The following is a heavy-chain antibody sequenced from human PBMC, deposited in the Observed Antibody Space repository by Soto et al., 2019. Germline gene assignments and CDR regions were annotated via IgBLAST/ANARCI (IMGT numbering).Heavy chain of an antibody. Sequence: QVQLVESGGGVVQPGRSLRLSCAASGFTFSSYAMHWVRQAPGKGLEWVAVISYDGSNKYYADSVKGRFTISRDNSKNTLYLQMNSLRAEDTAVYYCARSGGYSPGDAFDNWGQGTMVTVSS. D-gene: IGHD5-18*01. CDR2: ISYDGSNK. V-gene: IGHV3-30-3*01. CDR1: GFTFSSYA. CDR3: ARSGGYSPGDAFDN. J-gene: IGHJ3*02.